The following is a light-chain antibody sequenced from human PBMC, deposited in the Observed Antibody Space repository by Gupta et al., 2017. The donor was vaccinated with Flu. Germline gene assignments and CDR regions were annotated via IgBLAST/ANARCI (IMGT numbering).Light chain of an antibody. CDR2: ATS. CDR1: HGIGNY. J-gene: IGKJ4*01. V-gene: IGKV1-27*01. Sequence: DVRMTQSPSSLSASVGDRITITCRASHGIGNYLAWFQQKPGTVPKLLISATSTLQSGVPSRFSGSGSGTEFSLTISSLQPEDVATYYCQKYDSAPLTFGWGTKVEI. CDR3: QKYDSAPLT.